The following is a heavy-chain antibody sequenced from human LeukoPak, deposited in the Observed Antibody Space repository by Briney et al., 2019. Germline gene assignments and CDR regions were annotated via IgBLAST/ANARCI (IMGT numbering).Heavy chain of an antibody. J-gene: IGHJ4*02. CDR1: GGTFSSYA. Sequence: SVKVSCKASGGTFSSYAISWVRQAPGQGLGWMGGIIPIFGTANYAQKFQGRVTITADESTSTAYMELSSLRSEDTAVYYCARWYYYDSSGYSRAFDYWGQGTLVTVSS. V-gene: IGHV1-69*01. D-gene: IGHD3-22*01. CDR2: IIPIFGTA. CDR3: ARWYYYDSSGYSRAFDY.